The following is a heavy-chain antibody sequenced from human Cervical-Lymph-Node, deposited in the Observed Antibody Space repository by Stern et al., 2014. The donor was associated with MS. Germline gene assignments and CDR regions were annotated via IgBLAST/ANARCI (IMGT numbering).Heavy chain of an antibody. V-gene: IGHV4-4*02. CDR3: ARRASGYYFDS. CDR2: VFLSGST. Sequence: QVQLQESGPGLVKPSGTLSLTCAVSGGSITSSHWWSWVRQPPGKGLEWIGAVFLSGSTNYNSSLKSRASVSLAKSKNHFSLSLKSVTAADTAVYYCARRASGYYFDSWGQGTLVTVSS. J-gene: IGHJ4*02. D-gene: IGHD3-10*01. CDR1: GGSITSSHW.